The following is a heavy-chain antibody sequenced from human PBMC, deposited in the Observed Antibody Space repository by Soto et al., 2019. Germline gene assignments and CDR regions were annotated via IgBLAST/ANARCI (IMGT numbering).Heavy chain of an antibody. D-gene: IGHD3-22*01. CDR1: GFALSSYS. CDR3: ARSPYYYDSSGYYRYYFDY. CDR2: IWYDGSNK. V-gene: IGHV3-33*08. J-gene: IGHJ4*02. Sequence: GGSLRLSCAVSGFALSSYSIAWVRQAPGKGLEWVAVIWYDGSNKYYADSVKGRFTISRDNSKNTLYLQMNSLRAEDTAVYYCARSPYYYDSSGYYRYYFDYWGQGTLVTVSS.